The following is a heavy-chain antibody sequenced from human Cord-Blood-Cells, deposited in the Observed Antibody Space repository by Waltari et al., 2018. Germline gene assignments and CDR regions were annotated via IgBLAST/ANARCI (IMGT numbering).Heavy chain of an antibody. Sequence: QVQLVQSGAEVKKPGASVKVSCKASGSTFTGYYMHWVRQAPGQGLEWMGWINPNSGGTNYAQKFQGRVTMTRDTSISTAYMELSRLRSDDTAVYYCARDRVWFGELSPNDAFDIWGQGTMVTVSS. CDR2: INPNSGGT. V-gene: IGHV1-2*02. D-gene: IGHD3-10*01. CDR1: GSTFTGYY. CDR3: ARDRVWFGELSPNDAFDI. J-gene: IGHJ3*02.